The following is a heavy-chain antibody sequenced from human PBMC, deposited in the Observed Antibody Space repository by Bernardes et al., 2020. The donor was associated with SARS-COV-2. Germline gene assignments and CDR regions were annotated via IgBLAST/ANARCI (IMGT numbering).Heavy chain of an antibody. V-gene: IGHV3-33*01. CDR3: ARDNWNYVAFDY. Sequence: GGSLRLSCAASGFTFNTYGMHWVRQAPGKGLEWVAVIWYDGSNKYYADSVRGRFTISRDNSKNTLYLQMNSLRAEDTAMYYCARDNWNYVAFDYWGQGILVIVSS. J-gene: IGHJ4*02. CDR2: IWYDGSNK. CDR1: GFTFNTYG. D-gene: IGHD1-7*01.